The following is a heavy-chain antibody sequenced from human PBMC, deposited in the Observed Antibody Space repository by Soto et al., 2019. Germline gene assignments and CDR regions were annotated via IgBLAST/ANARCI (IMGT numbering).Heavy chain of an antibody. J-gene: IGHJ6*02. CDR1: GYTFTGYY. V-gene: IGHV1-2*04. CDR2: INPNSGGT. CDR3: ARVAIPHYYGMDV. Sequence: ASVKVSCKASGYTFTGYYMHWVRQAPGQGLEWMGWINPNSGGTNYAQKFQGWVTMTRDTSISTAYMELSRLRSDDTAVYYCARVAIPHYYGMDVWGQGTTVTVFS.